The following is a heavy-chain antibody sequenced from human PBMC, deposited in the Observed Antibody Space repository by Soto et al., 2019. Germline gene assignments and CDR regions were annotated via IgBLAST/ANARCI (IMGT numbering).Heavy chain of an antibody. CDR1: GFTFSSYA. CDR3: AREGSSYGYYYYGMDV. V-gene: IGHV3-30-3*01. D-gene: IGHD5-18*01. J-gene: IGHJ6*02. Sequence: GGSLRLSCAASGFTFSSYAMHWVRQAPGKGLEWVAVISYDGSNKYYADSVKGRFTISRDNSKNTLYLQMNSLRAEDMALYYCAREGSSYGYYYYGMDVWGQGTTVTVSS. CDR2: ISYDGSNK.